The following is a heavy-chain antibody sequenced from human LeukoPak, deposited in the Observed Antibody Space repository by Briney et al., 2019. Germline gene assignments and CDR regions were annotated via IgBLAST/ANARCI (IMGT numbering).Heavy chain of an antibody. Sequence: SETLSLTCTVSGYSISNGYYWGWIRQPAGKGLEWIGHIYTTGSTNYNPSLKSRVTISLDTSKNHFSLKLSSVTAADTAVYYCARGAYFYGSGINWFDPWGQGTLITVSS. CDR1: GYSISNGYY. V-gene: IGHV4-61*09. CDR2: IYTTGST. D-gene: IGHD3-10*01. CDR3: ARGAYFYGSGINWFDP. J-gene: IGHJ5*02.